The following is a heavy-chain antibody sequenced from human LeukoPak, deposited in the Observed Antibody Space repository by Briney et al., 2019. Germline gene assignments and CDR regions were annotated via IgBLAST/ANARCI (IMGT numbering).Heavy chain of an antibody. CDR2: IYYSGST. J-gene: IGHJ4*02. D-gene: IGHD1-26*01. CDR3: ARAERYSGSFDY. V-gene: IGHV4-59*01. Sequence: PSETLSLTCTVSGGSISSYYWSWIRQPPGKGLEWIGYIYYSGSTNYNPSLKSRVTISVDTSKNQFSLKLSSVTAADTAVYFCARAERYSGSFDYWGQGTLVTVSS. CDR1: GGSISSYY.